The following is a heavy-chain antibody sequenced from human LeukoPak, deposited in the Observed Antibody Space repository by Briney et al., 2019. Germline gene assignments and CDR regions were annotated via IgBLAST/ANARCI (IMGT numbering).Heavy chain of an antibody. CDR3: AKGGAASD. CDR2: IRFDGTYK. CDR1: GFTFSYNG. J-gene: IGHJ4*02. D-gene: IGHD6-13*01. Sequence: GGSLRLSCVASGFTFSYNGMHWVRQAPGKGLEWVTFIRFDGTYKYYADSVKGRFTISRDNSKNTLYLEMNSLRVEDTAVYYCAKGGAASDWGQGTLVTVSS. V-gene: IGHV3-30*02.